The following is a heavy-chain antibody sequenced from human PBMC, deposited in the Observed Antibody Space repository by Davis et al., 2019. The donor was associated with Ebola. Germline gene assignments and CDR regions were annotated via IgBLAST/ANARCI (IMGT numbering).Heavy chain of an antibody. V-gene: IGHV4-31*03. CDR1: RGSISSCAHY. D-gene: IGHD1-1*01. CDR2: ISYSGST. Sequence: MPSETLSLTCTVSRGSISSCAHYWNWIRPHPGKGLEWIGYISYSGSTLYNPSLTSRVTTSVDTSKNQFSLKLSSVTAADTAVYYGARSRGRRNDYGMDVWGQGNTVTVSS. CDR3: ARSRGRRNDYGMDV. J-gene: IGHJ6*02.